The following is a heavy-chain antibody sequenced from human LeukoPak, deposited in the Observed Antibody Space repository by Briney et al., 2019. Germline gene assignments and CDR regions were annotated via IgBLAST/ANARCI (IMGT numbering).Heavy chain of an antibody. CDR3: ANSWEPNHGCDY. Sequence: GGSLRLSCAASGFTFSSYAMSWVRQAPGKGLEWVSAISGSGGSTYYADSVKGRFTISRDNSKNTLYLQMNSLRAEDTAVYYCANSWEPNHGCDYWGQGTLVTVSS. J-gene: IGHJ4*02. CDR2: ISGSGGST. V-gene: IGHV3-23*01. CDR1: GFTFSSYA. D-gene: IGHD1-26*01.